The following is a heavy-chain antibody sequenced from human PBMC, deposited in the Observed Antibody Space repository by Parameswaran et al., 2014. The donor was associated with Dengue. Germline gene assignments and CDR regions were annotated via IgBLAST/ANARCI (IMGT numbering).Heavy chain of an antibody. J-gene: IGHJ4*02. V-gene: IGHV3-33*01. D-gene: IGHD6-13*01. Sequence: WIRQPPGKGLEWVAVIWYDGSNKYYADSVKGRFTISRDNSKNTLYLQMNSLRAEDTAVYYCARDMVSRGIAAACDYWGQGTLVTVSS. CDR2: IWYDGSNK. CDR3: ARDMVSRGIAAACDY.